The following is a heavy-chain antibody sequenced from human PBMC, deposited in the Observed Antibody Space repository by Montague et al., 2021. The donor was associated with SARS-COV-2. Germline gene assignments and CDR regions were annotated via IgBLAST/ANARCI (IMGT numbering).Heavy chain of an antibody. Sequence: SLSLSCAASGFTFNSYEMNWVRQAPGKGLEWVSYISSSGSSIYYADSVKGRFTISRDNAKNSLYLQMNSLRAEDTAVYYCAREGYYDSSGYPLSYWGQGTLVTVSS. V-gene: IGHV3-48*03. CDR2: ISSSGSSI. CDR3: AREGYYDSSGYPLSY. J-gene: IGHJ4*02. D-gene: IGHD3-22*01. CDR1: GFTFNSYE.